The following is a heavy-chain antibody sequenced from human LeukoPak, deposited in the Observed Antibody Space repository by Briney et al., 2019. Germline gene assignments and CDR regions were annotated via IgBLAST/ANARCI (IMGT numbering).Heavy chain of an antibody. CDR2: INHSGST. CDR1: GGSFSGYY. J-gene: IGHJ4*02. CDR3: ARVRLYYYDSSGPRGYFDY. D-gene: IGHD3-22*01. V-gene: IGHV4-34*01. Sequence: SETLSLTCAVYGGSFSGYYWSWIRQPPGKGLEWIGEINHSGSTNYNPSLKSRVTISVGTSKNQFSLKLSSVTAADTAVYYCARVRLYYYDSSGPRGYFDYWGQGTLVTVSS.